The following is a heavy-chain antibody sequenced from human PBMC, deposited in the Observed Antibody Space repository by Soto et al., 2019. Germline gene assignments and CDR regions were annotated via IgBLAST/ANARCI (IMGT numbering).Heavy chain of an antibody. CDR3: ARAHYGDYGYGMDV. CDR2: TYHSGST. V-gene: IGHV4-30-2*01. Sequence: QLQLQESGSGLVKPSQTLSLTCAVSGGSISSGGYSWSWIRQPPGKGLEWIGYTYHSGSTYYNPSLKSRVTLSVDRSKTQFSLKLSSVTAADTAVYSCARAHYGDYGYGMDVWGQGTTVTVSS. CDR1: GGSISSGGYS. D-gene: IGHD4-17*01. J-gene: IGHJ6*02.